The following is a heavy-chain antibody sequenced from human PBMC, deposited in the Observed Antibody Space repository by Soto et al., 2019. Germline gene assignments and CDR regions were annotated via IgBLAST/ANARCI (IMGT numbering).Heavy chain of an antibody. Sequence: ASVKVSCKASGYTFTSYFITWVRQAPGQGLEWMGWISAYSGHTNYAQMYQGRVTMTTDTSTATVYMEMRSLGSDDTAVYYCARQNYYSGMDVWGQGTTVTSP. CDR3: ARQNYYSGMDV. CDR1: GYTFTSYF. J-gene: IGHJ6*02. CDR2: ISAYSGHT. V-gene: IGHV1-18*01.